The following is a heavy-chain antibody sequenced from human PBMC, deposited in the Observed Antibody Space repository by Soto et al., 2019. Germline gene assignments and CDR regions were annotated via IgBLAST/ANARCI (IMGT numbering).Heavy chain of an antibody. D-gene: IGHD2-2*01. CDR2: INNCGST. Sequence: QVQLQQWGAGLLKPSETLSLTCAVYGGSFSGYYWSWIRQPPGKGLEWIGEINNCGSTNYNPSLKSRVTISVDTSKYQCSLKLSSVTAADTAVFYCARGIVVVPAAYSGTDAFDICGQGTMVTVSS. V-gene: IGHV4-34*01. CDR3: ARGIVVVPAAYSGTDAFDI. CDR1: GGSFSGYY. J-gene: IGHJ3*02.